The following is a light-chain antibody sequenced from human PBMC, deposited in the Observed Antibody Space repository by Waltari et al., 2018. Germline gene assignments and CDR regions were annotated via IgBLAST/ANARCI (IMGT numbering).Light chain of an antibody. V-gene: IGKV3-15*01. CDR1: QNVSSN. CDR3: QQYNDWPRT. Sequence: EIVMTHSPATLSVSPGERATLSCRASQNVSSNLAWYQQKPGQSPRLLIYGASTRATGIAARFSGSGSGTEFTLTISSLQSEDFALYYCQQYNDWPRTFGQGTKVEI. J-gene: IGKJ1*01. CDR2: GAS.